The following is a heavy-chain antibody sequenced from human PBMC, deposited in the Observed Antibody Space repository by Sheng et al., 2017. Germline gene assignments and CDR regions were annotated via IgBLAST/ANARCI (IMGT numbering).Heavy chain of an antibody. D-gene: IGHD2-2*01. CDR2: ISGGGGVA. V-gene: IGHV3-23*04. Sequence: VQLVESGGTVVRPGEVPRGSPVQPLASTLYDSAMTWVRQAPGKGPEWVSTISGGGGVAYYADSVKGRFTVSRDNFRNILSLQMSSLRAEDTAVYYCARGHCGTVSCYPHAISSWGPGTRVSVST. J-gene: IGHJ5*02. CDR1: ASTLYDSA. CDR3: ARGHCGTVSCYPHAISS.